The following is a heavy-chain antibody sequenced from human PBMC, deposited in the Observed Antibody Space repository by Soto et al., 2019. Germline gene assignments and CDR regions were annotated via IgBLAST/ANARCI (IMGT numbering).Heavy chain of an antibody. V-gene: IGHV3-53*01. J-gene: IGHJ6*02. D-gene: IGHD3-10*01. Sequence: EVRLEESGGGLIQPGGSLRLSCTAYGLGVRNNYMSWVRQAPGMGLEWVSVIYNDGTTYYADSVKGRLTLSRDTSKNTLSLQMDSLRAEDTAVYYCVRPLPSGRNYGMDVWGQGTTVTVSS. CDR1: GLGVRNNY. CDR3: VRPLPSGRNYGMDV. CDR2: IYNDGTT.